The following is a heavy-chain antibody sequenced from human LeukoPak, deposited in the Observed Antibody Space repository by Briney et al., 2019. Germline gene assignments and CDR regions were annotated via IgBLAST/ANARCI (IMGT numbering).Heavy chain of an antibody. D-gene: IGHD1-26*01. CDR1: GYTFTSNY. CDR3: ARATNFYYYYCMDV. V-gene: IGHV1-46*01. J-gene: IGHJ6*02. Sequence: ASVKVSCKTSGYTFTSNYIHWVRQAPGQGLEWMGIINPSSGATNYAQKFQGRVTMTRDTSTSTVYMELSSQRSEDTAVYYCARATNFYYYYCMDVWGQGTTVTVSS. CDR2: INPSSGAT.